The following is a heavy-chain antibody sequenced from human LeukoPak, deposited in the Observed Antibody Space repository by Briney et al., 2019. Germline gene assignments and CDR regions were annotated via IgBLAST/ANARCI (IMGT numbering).Heavy chain of an antibody. J-gene: IGHJ3*02. CDR3: ARSGAFDI. Sequence: SETLSLTCTVSGGSISNYFWNWIRQPAGKALEWIGRINSSGSTNYNPSLKSRVTMSVDTSKNQLSLKLNSVTAADTAVYYCARSGAFDIWGQGTMVTVS. D-gene: IGHD3-10*01. CDR2: INSSGST. CDR1: GGSISNYF. V-gene: IGHV4-4*07.